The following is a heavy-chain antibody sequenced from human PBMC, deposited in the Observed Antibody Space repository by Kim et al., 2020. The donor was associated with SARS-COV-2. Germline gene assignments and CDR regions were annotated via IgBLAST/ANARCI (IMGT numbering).Heavy chain of an antibody. CDR2: IIPILGIA. D-gene: IGHD6-19*01. CDR1: GGTFSSYT. J-gene: IGHJ4*02. Sequence: SVKVSCKASGGTFSSYTISWVRQAPGQGLEWMGRIIPILGIANYAQKFQGRVTITADKSTSTAYMELSSLRSEDTAVYYCATRSELAVAGPIDYWGQGTLVTVSS. V-gene: IGHV1-69*02. CDR3: ATRSELAVAGPIDY.